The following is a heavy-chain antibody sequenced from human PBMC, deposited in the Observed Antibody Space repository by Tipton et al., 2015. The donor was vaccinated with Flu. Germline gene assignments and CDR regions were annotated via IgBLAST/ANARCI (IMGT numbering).Heavy chain of an antibody. CDR3: ASSYDSIGYYADYFDY. CDR1: GGSISSSSYY. V-gene: IGHV4-39*07. CDR2: IYYSGST. J-gene: IGHJ4*02. D-gene: IGHD3-22*01. Sequence: LRLSCTVSGGSISSSSYYWGWIRQPPGKGLEWIGSIYYSGSTYYNPSLKSRVTISVDTSKNQFSLKLSSVTAADTAVYYCASSYDSIGYYADYFDYWGQGTLVTVSS.